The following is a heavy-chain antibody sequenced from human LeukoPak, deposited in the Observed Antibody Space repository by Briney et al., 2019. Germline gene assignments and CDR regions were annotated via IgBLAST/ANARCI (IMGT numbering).Heavy chain of an antibody. V-gene: IGHV1-58*02. CDR2: IVVGSGST. CDR3: AADSSSVAIQLPGYGMDV. Sequence: ASVKVSCKASGVTFTSSAMQWVRQARGQRLEWIGWIVVGSGSTNYAQKFQERVTITRDMSTSTAYMELSSLRSEDTAVYYCAADSSSVAIQLPGYGMDVWGQGTTVTVSS. D-gene: IGHD5-18*01. J-gene: IGHJ6*02. CDR1: GVTFTSSA.